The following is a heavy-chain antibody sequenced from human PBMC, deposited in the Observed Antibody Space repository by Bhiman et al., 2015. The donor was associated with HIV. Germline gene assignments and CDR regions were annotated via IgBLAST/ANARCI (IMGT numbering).Heavy chain of an antibody. CDR3: ARDDDWGDVLGYFDY. D-gene: IGHD3-9*01. Sequence: QVQLVESGGGVVQPGRSLRLSCAASGFTFSSYALHWVRQAPGKGLEWVALISYDGTTKYYTDSVKGRFTISRDNSKNTLYLQMNSLRADDTAVYYCARDDDWGDVLGYFDYWGQGTLVTVSS. CDR1: GFTFSSYA. V-gene: IGHV3-30*04. J-gene: IGHJ4*02. CDR2: ISYDGTTK.